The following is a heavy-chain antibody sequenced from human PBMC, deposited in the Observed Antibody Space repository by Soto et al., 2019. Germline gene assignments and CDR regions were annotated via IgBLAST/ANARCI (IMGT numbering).Heavy chain of an antibody. J-gene: IGHJ4*02. V-gene: IGHV4-31*03. Sequence: PSETLSLTCTVSGGSISSGGYYWSWIRQHPGKGLEWTGYIYYSGSTYYNPSLKSRVTISVDTSKNQFSLKLSSVTAADTAVYYCARVQLMVYDYWGQGTLVTVSS. CDR3: ARVQLMVYDY. D-gene: IGHD2-8*01. CDR1: GGSISSGGYY. CDR2: IYYSGST.